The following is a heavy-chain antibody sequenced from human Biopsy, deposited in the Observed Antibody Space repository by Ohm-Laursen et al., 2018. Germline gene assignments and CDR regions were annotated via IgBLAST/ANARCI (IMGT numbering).Heavy chain of an antibody. CDR2: ITGSSSTI. J-gene: IGHJ4*02. Sequence: SLRLSCAASGFAFNSHEMNWVRQAPGKGLEWISYITGSSSTIYYADSVKGRFTISRDNAKNSLYLQRNSLRAEDAAVYYCVRDGWLEWPPRRDGYFDCWGQGTLVTVSS. D-gene: IGHD3-3*01. CDR1: GFAFNSHE. V-gene: IGHV3-48*03. CDR3: VRDGWLEWPPRRDGYFDC.